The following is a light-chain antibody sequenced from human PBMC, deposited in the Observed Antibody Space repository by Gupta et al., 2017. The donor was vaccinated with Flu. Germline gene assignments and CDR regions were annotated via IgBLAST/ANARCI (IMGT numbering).Light chain of an antibody. CDR3: LQDYNYPRT. CDR2: GAS. J-gene: IGKJ1*01. Sequence: PSSLSASVGDRVTITCRASQGIRNELGWYQQKPGKAPKLLISGASTLQSGVPSRFSGSGSDTDFTLTISSLQPEDFATYYCLQDYNYPRTFGQGTKVEIK. CDR1: QGIRNE. V-gene: IGKV1-6*01.